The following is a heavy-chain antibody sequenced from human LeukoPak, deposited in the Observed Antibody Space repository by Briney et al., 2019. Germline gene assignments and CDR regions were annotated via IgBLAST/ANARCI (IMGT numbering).Heavy chain of an antibody. J-gene: IGHJ3*02. CDR3: ARAEYYGSGSSTAFDI. Sequence: ASVKASCKASGYTFTGYYMHWVRQAPGQGLEWMGWINPNSGGTNYAQKFQGRVTMTRDTSISTAYMELSRLRSDDTAVYYCARAEYYGSGSSTAFDIWGQGTMVTVSS. D-gene: IGHD3-10*01. CDR1: GYTFTGYY. CDR2: INPNSGGT. V-gene: IGHV1-2*02.